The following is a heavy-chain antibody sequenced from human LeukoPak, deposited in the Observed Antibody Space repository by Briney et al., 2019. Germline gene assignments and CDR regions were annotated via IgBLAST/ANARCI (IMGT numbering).Heavy chain of an antibody. CDR2: IYYSGST. D-gene: IGHD3-22*01. CDR1: GGSISSSSYY. J-gene: IGHJ4*02. Sequence: SETLSLTCTVSGGSISSSSYYWGWIRQPPGKGLEWIGSIYYSGSTYYNPSLKSRVTISVDTSKNQFSLKLSSVTAADTAVYYCARDPRWSTWLLLFDYWGQGTLVTVSS. V-gene: IGHV4-39*07. CDR3: ARDPRWSTWLLLFDY.